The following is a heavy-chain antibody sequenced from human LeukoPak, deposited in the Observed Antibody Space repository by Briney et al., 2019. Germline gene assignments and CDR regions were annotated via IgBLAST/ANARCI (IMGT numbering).Heavy chain of an antibody. D-gene: IGHD3-9*01. CDR1: GYSLTELA. V-gene: IGHV1-24*01. J-gene: IGHJ4*02. CDR2: FDPEDGET. Sequence: GASVKVSCKISGYSLTELAMHWVRLAPGKGLEWVGGFDPEDGETIYAQKFQGRVTITADESTSTAYMELSSLRSEDTAVYYCARATLSRYFDWLLPAFDYWGQGTLVTVSS. CDR3: ARATLSRYFDWLLPAFDY.